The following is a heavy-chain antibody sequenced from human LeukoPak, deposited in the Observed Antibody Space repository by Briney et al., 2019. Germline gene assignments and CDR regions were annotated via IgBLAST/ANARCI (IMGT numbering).Heavy chain of an antibody. D-gene: IGHD5-18*01. CDR2: ISGSGDIT. Sequence: GGSLRLSCAASGFTFSSYARSWVRQVPGKGLEWVSTISGSGDITYYADSVKGRFTISRDNSKNTLYLQINSLRAEDTAVYYCAKRDSSYYFAYWGQGTLVTVSS. V-gene: IGHV3-23*01. J-gene: IGHJ4*02. CDR3: AKRDSSYYFAY. CDR1: GFTFSSYA.